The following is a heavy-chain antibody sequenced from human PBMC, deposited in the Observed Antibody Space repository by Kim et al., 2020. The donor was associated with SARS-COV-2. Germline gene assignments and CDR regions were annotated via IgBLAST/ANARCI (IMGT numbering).Heavy chain of an antibody. CDR3: VNGIGNDFWSGFHC. J-gene: IGHJ1*01. CDR2: ISNNGGST. Sequence: GGSLRLSCSASGFTFSSYAMHWVRQAPGKGLEYVSVISNNGGSTDYANSVKGRFTISRDNSKNTLYLQMGSLRAEDTAVYYCVNGIGNDFWSGFHCWGQG. V-gene: IGHV3-64D*09. D-gene: IGHD3-3*01. CDR1: GFTFSSYA.